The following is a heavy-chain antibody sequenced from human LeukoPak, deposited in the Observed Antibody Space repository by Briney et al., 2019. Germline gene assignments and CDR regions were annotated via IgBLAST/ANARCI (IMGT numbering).Heavy chain of an antibody. D-gene: IGHD3-10*01. CDR1: GGSFSGYY. Sequence: SETLSLTCAVYGGSFSGYYWSWIRQPSGKGLEWIGEINHSGSTNYNPSLKSRVTISVDTSKNQFSLKLSSVTAADTAVYYCARGKTYYYGSGSKHYYYYYYMDVWGKGTTVTVSS. V-gene: IGHV4-34*01. CDR2: INHSGST. CDR3: ARGKTYYYGSGSKHYYYYYYMDV. J-gene: IGHJ6*03.